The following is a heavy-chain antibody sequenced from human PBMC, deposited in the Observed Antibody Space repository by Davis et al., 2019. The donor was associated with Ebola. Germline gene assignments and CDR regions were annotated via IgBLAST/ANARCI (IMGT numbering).Heavy chain of an antibody. CDR1: GYTFTSYY. CDR2: INPSGGST. CDR3: ARDLEGNYGEGSFDY. V-gene: IGHV1-46*01. Sequence: ASVKVSCKASGYTFTSYYMHWVRQAPGQGLEWMGIINPSGGSTSYAQKFQGRVTMTRDTSTSTVYMELISLRSEDTAVYYCARDLEGNYGEGSFDYWGQGTLVTVSS. J-gene: IGHJ4*02. D-gene: IGHD1-7*01.